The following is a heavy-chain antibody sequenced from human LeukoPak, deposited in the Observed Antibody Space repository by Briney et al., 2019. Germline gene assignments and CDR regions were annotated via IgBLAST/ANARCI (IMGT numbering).Heavy chain of an antibody. Sequence: TGGSLRLSCAASGFTVSSSYMSWVRQAPGKGLEWVSGISGSGGSTYYADSVKGRFTISRDNSKNTLYLQMNSLRAEDTAVYYCAKAFTIFGVVTIDYWGQGTLVTVSS. CDR3: AKAFTIFGVVTIDY. D-gene: IGHD3-3*01. J-gene: IGHJ4*02. CDR1: GFTVSSSY. CDR2: ISGSGGST. V-gene: IGHV3-23*01.